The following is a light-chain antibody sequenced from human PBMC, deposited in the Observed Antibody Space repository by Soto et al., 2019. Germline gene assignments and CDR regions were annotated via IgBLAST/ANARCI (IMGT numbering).Light chain of an antibody. CDR3: QQRGSWPLT. Sequence: IVLTQSPATLSLSPGERATLSCRASQSVLNYLAWYQQKPGQPPRLLIYDTYNRATGIPARFSSSGSGTDFTLSISSLEPEDFGLYYCQQRGSWPLTFGGGTKVEIK. V-gene: IGKV3-11*01. CDR2: DTY. J-gene: IGKJ4*01. CDR1: QSVLNY.